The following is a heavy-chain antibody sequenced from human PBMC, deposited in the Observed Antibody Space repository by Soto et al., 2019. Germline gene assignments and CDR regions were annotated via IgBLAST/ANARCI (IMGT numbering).Heavy chain of an antibody. CDR3: ARDRGWAGYRYIDQ. Sequence: QVQLVESGGGVVQPGWSLRLSCEASGFIFSNYGMHWVRQAPGKGLEWVALIWYDGSNKYYADSVKGRFTISRDNSKTTMDQQKNTMRVEDKTLYYCARDRGWAGYRYIDQWGQGSLVTVSS. J-gene: IGHJ4*02. V-gene: IGHV3-33*01. D-gene: IGHD5-12*01. CDR1: GFIFSNYG. CDR2: IWYDGSNK.